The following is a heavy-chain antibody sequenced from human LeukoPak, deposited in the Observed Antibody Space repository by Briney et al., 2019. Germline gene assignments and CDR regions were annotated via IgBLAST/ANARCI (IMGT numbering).Heavy chain of an antibody. D-gene: IGHD3-10*01. Sequence: SETLPLTCAVYGGSFSGYYWSWIRQPPGKGLEWIGEINHSGSTNYNPSLKSGVIISVDTSKNQFSLKLRSVTAADTAVYYCARVGGLWFGESSHASFDYWGQGTLVTVSS. CDR3: ARVGGLWFGESSHASFDY. CDR1: GGSFSGYY. J-gene: IGHJ4*02. CDR2: INHSGST. V-gene: IGHV4-34*01.